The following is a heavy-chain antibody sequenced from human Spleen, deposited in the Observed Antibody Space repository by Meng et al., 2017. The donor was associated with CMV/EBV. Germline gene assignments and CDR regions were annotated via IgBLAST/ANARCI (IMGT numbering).Heavy chain of an antibody. CDR2: INPKNGDP. CDR3: TRRPLGSTRPFDY. D-gene: IGHD1-26*01. V-gene: IGHV1-2*06. CDR1: GFNFYGFY. J-gene: IGHJ4*02. Sequence: KPSGFNFYGFYIHWVRRAPGQGLEWMGRINPKNGDPKYAQRFEGRVSMTTDTSITTVYMELRSLRSDDTAFYYCTRRPLGSTRPFDYWGQGTLVTVSS.